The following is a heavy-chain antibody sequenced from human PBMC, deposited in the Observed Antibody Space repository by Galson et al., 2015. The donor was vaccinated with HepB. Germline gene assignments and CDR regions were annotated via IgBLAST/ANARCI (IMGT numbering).Heavy chain of an antibody. J-gene: IGHJ6*02. CDR1: GGSFSGYY. D-gene: IGHD3-10*01. CDR2: INHSGST. V-gene: IGHV4-34*01. Sequence: SETLSLTCAVYGGSFSGYYWSWIRQPPGKGLERIGEINHSGSTNYNPSLKSRVTISVDTSKNQFSLKLSSVTAADTAVYYCARHRFGETYYYYGMDVWGQGTTVTVSS. CDR3: ARHRFGETYYYYGMDV.